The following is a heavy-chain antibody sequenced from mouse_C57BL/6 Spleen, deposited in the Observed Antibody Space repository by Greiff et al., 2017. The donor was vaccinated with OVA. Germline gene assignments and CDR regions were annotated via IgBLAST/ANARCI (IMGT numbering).Heavy chain of an antibody. D-gene: IGHD1-1*01. CDR2: IYPRDGST. CDR1: GYTFTSSD. V-gene: IGHV1-85*01. Sequence: QVQLQQSGPELVKPGASVKLSCKASGYTFTSSDINWVKQRPGQGLEWVGWIYPRDGSTKYNEKFKGKATLTVDTSSSTAYMELHSLTSEDSAVYFCSRWYYDRDYAIGYWGQGTSVTVSS. CDR3: SRWYYDRDYAIGY. J-gene: IGHJ4*01.